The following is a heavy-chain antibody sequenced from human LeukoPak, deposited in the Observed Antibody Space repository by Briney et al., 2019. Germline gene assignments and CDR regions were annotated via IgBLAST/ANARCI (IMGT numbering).Heavy chain of an antibody. CDR1: GFTFSSYW. V-gene: IGHV3-74*01. J-gene: IGHJ3*02. CDR3: VRDNGRNGFDI. Sequence: GGSLRLSCAASGFTFSSYWMHWVRHAPGKGLVWVSRISSDGSRISYADSVKGRFTISRDDAKNTLDLQMNSLRAEDTAVYFCVRDNGRNGFDIWGQGTMVTVSS. CDR2: ISSDGSRI.